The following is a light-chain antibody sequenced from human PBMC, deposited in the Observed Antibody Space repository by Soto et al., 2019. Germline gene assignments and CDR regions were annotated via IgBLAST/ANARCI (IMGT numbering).Light chain of an antibody. CDR1: QSVSSIY. Sequence: EIVLTQSPGTLSLSPGERATLSCRASQSVSSIYFACYQQKRGQAPRLLIYGVSSRATGIPDRFSGSGSGTDFTLTISRLEPEDSAVYYCEQYGSSPRTFGQGTKVDIK. CDR3: EQYGSSPRT. CDR2: GVS. V-gene: IGKV3-20*01. J-gene: IGKJ1*01.